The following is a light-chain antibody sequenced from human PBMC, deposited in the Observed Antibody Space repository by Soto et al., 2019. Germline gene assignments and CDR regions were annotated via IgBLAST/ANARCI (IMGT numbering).Light chain of an antibody. CDR3: MQTIQLPWT. Sequence: DIVMTQTPLSLSVTPGQSASISCKSTQSLLHSDAKTFFFWYLQKPGQPPQLLIYEVSIRFSGVPDRFSGSGSGTDFTLKISGVEAEDVGVYYCMQTIQLPWTFGQGTKVDIK. CDR1: QSLLHSDAKTF. V-gene: IGKV2D-29*01. CDR2: EVS. J-gene: IGKJ1*01.